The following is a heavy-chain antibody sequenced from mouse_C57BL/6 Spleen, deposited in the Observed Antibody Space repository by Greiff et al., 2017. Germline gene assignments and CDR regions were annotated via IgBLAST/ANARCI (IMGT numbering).Heavy chain of an antibody. D-gene: IGHD2-12*01. CDR1: GFTFSDYG. V-gene: IGHV5-17*01. CDR3: ARRGDTTGYAMDY. J-gene: IGHJ4*01. Sequence: EVKLVESGGGLVKPGGSLKLSCAASGFTFSDYGMHWVRQAPEKGLEWVAYISSGSSTIYYADTVKGRFTISRDNAKTTLFLQMTSLRSEDAAMYDYARRGDTTGYAMDYWGQGTSVTVSS. CDR2: ISSGSSTI.